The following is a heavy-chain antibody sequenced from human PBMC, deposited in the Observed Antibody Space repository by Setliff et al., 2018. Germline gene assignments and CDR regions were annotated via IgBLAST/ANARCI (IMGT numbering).Heavy chain of an antibody. CDR2: IDSRSSHI. D-gene: IGHD3-22*01. V-gene: IGHV3-21*01. CDR1: GFSFRSYA. J-gene: IGHJ4*02. Sequence: GGSLRLSCEASGFSFRSYAMNWVRQAPGKGLEWVSSIDSRSSHIKYADSLRGRFTISRDNAKNSLFLQINNLGAEDTAVYYCARGGQFDTSGYHKFDYWGQGTQVTVSS. CDR3: ARGGQFDTSGYHKFDY.